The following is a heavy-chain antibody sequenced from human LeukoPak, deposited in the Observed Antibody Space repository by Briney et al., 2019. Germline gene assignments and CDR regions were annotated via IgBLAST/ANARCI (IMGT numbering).Heavy chain of an antibody. CDR2: IRYDGSNK. J-gene: IGHJ6*02. CDR1: GFTFSSYG. D-gene: IGHD6-19*01. CDR3: ARATEYSSGWYNTAYYYGMDV. V-gene: IGHV3-30*02. Sequence: GGSLRLSCAASGFTFSSYGMHWVRQAPGKGLEWVAFIRYDGSNKYYADSVKGRFTISRDNSKNTLYLQMNSLRAEDTAVYYCARATEYSSGWYNTAYYYGMDVWGQGTTVTVSS.